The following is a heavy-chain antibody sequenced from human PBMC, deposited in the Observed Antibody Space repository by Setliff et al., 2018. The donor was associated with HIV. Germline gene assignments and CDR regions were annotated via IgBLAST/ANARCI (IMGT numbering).Heavy chain of an antibody. CDR2: IYYSGAT. V-gene: IGHV4-39*01. D-gene: IGHD1-26*01. CDR1: GGSISSSSYY. J-gene: IGHJ4*02. Sequence: SETLSLTCTVSGGSISSSSYYWGWIRQPPGKGLEWIGSIYYSGATYYNPSLKGRVTLSVDTSNNQFSLKLSSVTAADTAVYYCARHLRWELPYYFDYWGQGTLVTVSS. CDR3: ARHLRWELPYYFDY.